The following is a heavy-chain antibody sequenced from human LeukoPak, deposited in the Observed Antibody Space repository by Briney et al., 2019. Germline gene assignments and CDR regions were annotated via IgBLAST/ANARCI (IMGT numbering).Heavy chain of an antibody. J-gene: IGHJ3*02. D-gene: IGHD3-22*01. CDR1: GFTFSSYA. Sequence: GGSLRLSCAASGFTFSSYAMHWVRQAPGKRLEWVAVISYDGSNKYYADSVKGRFTISRDNSKNTLYLQMNSLRAEDTAVYYCAKGHDSSGFLDAFDIWGQGTMVSVSS. CDR3: AKGHDSSGFLDAFDI. V-gene: IGHV3-30*04. CDR2: ISYDGSNK.